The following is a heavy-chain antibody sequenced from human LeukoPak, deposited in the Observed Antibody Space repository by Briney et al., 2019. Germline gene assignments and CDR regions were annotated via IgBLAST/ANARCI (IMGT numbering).Heavy chain of an antibody. V-gene: IGHV4-34*01. D-gene: IGHD5-18*01. J-gene: IGHJ6*03. CDR1: GGSFSGYY. Sequence: SETLSLTCAVYGGSFSGYYWSWVRQPPGKGLEWIGEINHSGSTNYNPFLKSRVTISVDTSKNQFSLKLSSVTAADTAVYYCARGGYSHGYLRRYYYMDVWGKGTTVTVSS. CDR2: INHSGST. CDR3: ARGGYSHGYLRRYYYMDV.